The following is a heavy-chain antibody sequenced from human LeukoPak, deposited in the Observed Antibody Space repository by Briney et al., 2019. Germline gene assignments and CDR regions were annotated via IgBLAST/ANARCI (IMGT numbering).Heavy chain of an antibody. CDR3: AKEGSIAAAGTNWFDP. Sequence: PGGSLRLSCAASGLTFSSYAMSWVRQAPGKGLEWVSAISGSGGSTYYADSVKGRFTISRDNSKNTLYLQMNSLRAENTAVYYCAKEGSIAAAGTNWFDPWGQGTLVTVSS. J-gene: IGHJ5*02. CDR1: GLTFSSYA. V-gene: IGHV3-23*01. CDR2: ISGSGGST. D-gene: IGHD6-13*01.